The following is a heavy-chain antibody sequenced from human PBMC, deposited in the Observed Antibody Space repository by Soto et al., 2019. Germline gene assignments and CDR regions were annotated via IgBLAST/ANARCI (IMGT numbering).Heavy chain of an antibody. CDR3: ARDYGDYGALSFDY. CDR2: IWYDGSNK. V-gene: IGHV3-33*01. CDR1: GFTFSSYG. J-gene: IGHJ4*02. D-gene: IGHD4-17*01. Sequence: QVQLVESGGGVVQPGRSLRLSCAASGFTFSSYGMHWVRQAPGKGLEWVAVIWYDGSNKYYADSVKGRFTISRDNSKNTLYLQMIRLRAEDTAVYYCARDYGDYGALSFDYWGQGTLVTVSS.